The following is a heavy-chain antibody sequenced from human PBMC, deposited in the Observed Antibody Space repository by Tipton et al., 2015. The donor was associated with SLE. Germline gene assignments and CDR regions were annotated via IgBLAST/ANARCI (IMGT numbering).Heavy chain of an antibody. CDR2: INSDGSST. CDR3: AREPSSSWAAAGPLDY. CDR1: GFTFDDYG. D-gene: IGHD6-13*01. J-gene: IGHJ4*02. V-gene: IGHV3-74*01. Sequence: SLRLSCAASGFTFDDYGMSWVRQAPGKGLVWVSRINSDGSSTSYADSVKGRFTISRDNAKNTLYLQMNSLRAEDTAAYYCAREPSSSWAAAGPLDYWGQGTLVTVSS.